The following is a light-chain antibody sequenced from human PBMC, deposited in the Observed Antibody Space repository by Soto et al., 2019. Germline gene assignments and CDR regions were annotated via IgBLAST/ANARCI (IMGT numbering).Light chain of an antibody. Sequence: EIVMTQSPATLSVSPGERATLSCRASQSVNSNLAWYQQKPGQAPRLLIYGASTRATGIPARFSGSGSGTEFTLTISSLQSEDFAVYYCQQYNNWPRKFGQGTKVEIK. V-gene: IGKV3-15*01. J-gene: IGKJ1*01. CDR2: GAS. CDR3: QQYNNWPRK. CDR1: QSVNSN.